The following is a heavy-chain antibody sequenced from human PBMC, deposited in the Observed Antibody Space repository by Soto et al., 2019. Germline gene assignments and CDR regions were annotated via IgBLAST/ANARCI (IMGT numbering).Heavy chain of an antibody. CDR3: ARDVKDIVVVPAANYFDY. V-gene: IGHV1-18*01. CDR2: ISAYNGNT. Sequence: QVQLVQSGAEVKKPGASVKVSCKASGYTFTSYGISWVRQAPGQGLEWMGWISAYNGNTNYAQKLQGRVTMTTDTSTSTAYMEMRSLRSDDTAVYYCARDVKDIVVVPAANYFDYWGQGTLVTVSS. CDR1: GYTFTSYG. J-gene: IGHJ4*02. D-gene: IGHD2-2*01.